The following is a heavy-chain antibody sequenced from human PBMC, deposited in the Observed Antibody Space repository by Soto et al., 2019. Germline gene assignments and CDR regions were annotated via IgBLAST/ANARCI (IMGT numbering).Heavy chain of an antibody. CDR2: IRSKANSYAT. Sequence: PGGSLRLSCAASGFTFSGSAMHWVRQASGKGLEWVGRIRSKANSYATAYAASVKGRFTISRDDSKNTAYLQMNSLKTEDTAVYYCARRASGWFFDYWGQGTLVTVSS. CDR1: GFTFSGSA. D-gene: IGHD6-19*01. J-gene: IGHJ4*02. CDR3: ARRASGWFFDY. V-gene: IGHV3-73*01.